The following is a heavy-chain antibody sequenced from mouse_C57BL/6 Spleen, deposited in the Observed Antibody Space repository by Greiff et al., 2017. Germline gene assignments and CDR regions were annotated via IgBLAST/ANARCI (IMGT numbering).Heavy chain of an antibody. CDR3: TKGDYGSSHYFDY. J-gene: IGHJ2*01. CDR1: GFTFSDAW. V-gene: IGHV6-6*01. D-gene: IGHD1-1*01. Sequence: EVQRVESGGGLVQPGGSMKLSCAASGFTFSDAWMDWVRQSPEKGLEWVAEIRNKANNHATYYAESVKGRFTISRDDSKSSVYLQMNSLRAEDTGIYYCTKGDYGSSHYFDYWGQGTTLTVSS. CDR2: IRNKANNHAT.